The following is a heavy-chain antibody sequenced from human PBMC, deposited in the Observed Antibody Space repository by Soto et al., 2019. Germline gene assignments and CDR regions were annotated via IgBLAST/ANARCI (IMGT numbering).Heavy chain of an antibody. J-gene: IGHJ6*03. CDR2: ISGSGGST. D-gene: IGHD6-19*01. Sequence: GGSLRLSCAASGFTFSSYAMSWVRQAPGKGLEWVSAISGSGGSTYYADSVKGRFTISRDNSKNTLYLQMNSLRAEDTAVYYCAKCSSAVAGYYYYYYMDVWGKGTTVTVSS. CDR3: AKCSSAVAGYYYYYYMDV. CDR1: GFTFSSYA. V-gene: IGHV3-23*01.